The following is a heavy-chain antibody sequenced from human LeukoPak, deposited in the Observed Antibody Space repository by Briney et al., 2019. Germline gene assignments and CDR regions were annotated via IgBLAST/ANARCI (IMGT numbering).Heavy chain of an antibody. J-gene: IGHJ4*02. Sequence: SVKVSCKASGGTFSSYAISWVRQAPGQGLEWMGRIIPILGIANYAQKFQGRVTITADKSTSTAYMELSSLRSEDTAVYYCARDPWDTAMGRFDYWGQGTLVTVSS. CDR2: IIPILGIA. CDR1: GGTFSSYA. CDR3: ARDPWDTAMGRFDY. V-gene: IGHV1-69*04. D-gene: IGHD5-18*01.